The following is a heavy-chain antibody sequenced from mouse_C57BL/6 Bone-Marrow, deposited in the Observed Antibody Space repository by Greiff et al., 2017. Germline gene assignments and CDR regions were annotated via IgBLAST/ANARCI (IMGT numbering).Heavy chain of an antibody. Sequence: EVKLVESGGGLVQPGGSMKLSCVASGFTFSNYWMNWVRQSPEKGLEWVAQIRLKSDNYATHYAESVKGRFTISRDDSKSSVYLQMNNLRAEDTGIYYCTVITTVVAGDYWGQGTTLTVSS. CDR1: GFTFSNYW. V-gene: IGHV6-3*01. CDR3: TVITTVVAGDY. J-gene: IGHJ2*01. D-gene: IGHD1-1*01. CDR2: IRLKSDNYAT.